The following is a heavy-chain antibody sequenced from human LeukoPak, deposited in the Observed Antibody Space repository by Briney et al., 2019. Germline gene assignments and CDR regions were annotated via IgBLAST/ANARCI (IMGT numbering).Heavy chain of an antibody. CDR2: IRYDGSNK. D-gene: IGHD3-10*01. J-gene: IGHJ5*01. Sequence: GRSLRLSCAASGFTFSSYGMHWVRQAPGKGLEWVAFIRYDGSNKYYADSVKGRFTISRDNSNYTLFLQMNSLRAEDTAVYYCAKDRVIMVRGALDSWGQGTLVTVSS. V-gene: IGHV3-30*02. CDR3: AKDRVIMVRGALDS. CDR1: GFTFSSYG.